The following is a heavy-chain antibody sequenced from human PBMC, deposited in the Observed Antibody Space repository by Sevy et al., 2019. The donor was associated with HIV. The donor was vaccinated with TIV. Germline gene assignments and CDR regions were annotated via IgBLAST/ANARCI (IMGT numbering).Heavy chain of an antibody. D-gene: IGHD4-17*01. J-gene: IGHJ4*02. V-gene: IGHV3-21*01. CDR3: ARRGDYDEPLDY. Sequence: GGSLRLSCAASGFAFSSYSMNWVRQAPGKGLEWVSSISSSSSYIYYADSVKGRFTISRDNAKNSLYLQMNSLRAEDTAMYYCARRGDYDEPLDYWGQGTLVTVSS. CDR1: GFAFSSYS. CDR2: ISSSSSYI.